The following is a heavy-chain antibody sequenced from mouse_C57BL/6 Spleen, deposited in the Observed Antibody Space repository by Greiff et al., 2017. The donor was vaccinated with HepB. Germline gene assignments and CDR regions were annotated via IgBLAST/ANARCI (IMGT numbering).Heavy chain of an antibody. CDR3: ARRGAYYSIFDY. V-gene: IGHV1-61*01. Sequence: VQLQQPGAELVRPGSSVKLSCKASGYTFTSYWMDWVKQRPGQGLEWIGNIYPSDSETHYNQKFKDKATLTVDKSSSTAYMQLSSLTSEDSAVYYCARRGAYYSIFDYWGQGTTLTVSS. D-gene: IGHD2-5*01. CDR1: GYTFTSYW. CDR2: IYPSDSET. J-gene: IGHJ2*01.